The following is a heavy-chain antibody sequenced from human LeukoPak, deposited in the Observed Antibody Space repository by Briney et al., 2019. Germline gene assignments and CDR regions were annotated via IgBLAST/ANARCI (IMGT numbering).Heavy chain of an antibody. Sequence: SETLSLTCAVYGGPFSGYYWSWIRQPPGKGLEWIGEINHSGSTNYNPSLKSRVTISVDTSKNQFSLKLSSVTAADTAVYYCVRTFYDYVWGSYRPSFDYWGQGTLDTVSS. CDR3: VRTFYDYVWGSYRPSFDY. CDR1: GGPFSGYY. CDR2: INHSGST. J-gene: IGHJ4*02. D-gene: IGHD3-16*02. V-gene: IGHV4-34*01.